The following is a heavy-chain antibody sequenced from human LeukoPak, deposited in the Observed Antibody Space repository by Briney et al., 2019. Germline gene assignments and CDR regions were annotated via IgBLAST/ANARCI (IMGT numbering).Heavy chain of an antibody. CDR3: ARESTDSGSDDAFDI. CDR1: GGTFSSYA. CDR2: IIPIFGTA. Sequence: SVKVSCKASGGTFSSYAISWVRQAPGQGLEWMGRIIPIFGTANYAQKFQGRVTITTDESTSTAYIELSSLRSEDTAVYYCARESTDSGSDDAFDIWGQGIMVTVSS. D-gene: IGHD1-26*01. V-gene: IGHV1-69*05. J-gene: IGHJ3*02.